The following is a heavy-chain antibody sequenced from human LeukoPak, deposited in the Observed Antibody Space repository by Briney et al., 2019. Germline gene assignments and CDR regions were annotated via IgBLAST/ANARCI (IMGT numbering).Heavy chain of an antibody. D-gene: IGHD2-21*01. CDR1: GFTFSNYA. CDR3: AKDPETYSSRWFDS. Sequence: GGSLRLSCAASGFTFSNYAMSWVPQAPGKGLEWVSSLSDNGGSPYYADSVKGRFTISRDNSKNTLYLHMNSLRVEDTAVYYCAKDPETYSSRWFDSWGQGTLVTVSS. J-gene: IGHJ5*01. V-gene: IGHV3-23*01. CDR2: LSDNGGSP.